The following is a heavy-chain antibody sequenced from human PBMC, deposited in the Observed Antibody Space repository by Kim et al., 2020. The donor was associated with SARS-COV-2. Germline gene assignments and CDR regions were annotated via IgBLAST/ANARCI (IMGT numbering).Heavy chain of an antibody. Sequence: GGSLRLSCAASGFTFNNYGMHWVRQAPGKGLEWVTVIWYDGTNKYYADSVKGRFTISRDNSKNTLYLQMNSLRAEDTAVYYCARGGDQRASSIAVAGLTWGEGTLVTVSS. V-gene: IGHV3-33*01. J-gene: IGHJ4*02. CDR2: IWYDGTNK. CDR3: ARGGDQRASSIAVAGLT. CDR1: GFTFNNYG. D-gene: IGHD6-19*01.